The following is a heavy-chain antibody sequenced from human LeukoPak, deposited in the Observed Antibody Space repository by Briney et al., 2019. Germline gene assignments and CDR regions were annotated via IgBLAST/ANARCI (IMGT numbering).Heavy chain of an antibody. V-gene: IGHV4-38-2*02. Sequence: SETLSLTCTVSGGSISSYYWGWIRQPPGKGLEWIGSIYHSGSTYYNPSLKSRVTISVDTSKNQFSLKLSSVTAADTAVYYCAREEQLVVDNWGQGTLVTVSS. CDR3: AREEQLVVDN. J-gene: IGHJ4*02. CDR2: IYHSGST. CDR1: GGSISSYY. D-gene: IGHD6-6*01.